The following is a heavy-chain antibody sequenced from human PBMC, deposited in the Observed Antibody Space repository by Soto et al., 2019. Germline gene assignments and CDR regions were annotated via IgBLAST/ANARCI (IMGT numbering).Heavy chain of an antibody. D-gene: IGHD2-21*02. J-gene: IGHJ3*02. CDR2: ISGGGDGT. CDR1: GFTFGNYA. Sequence: EVQLLESGGGLVQPGGSLRLSCAASGFTFGNYAMIWVRQAPGKGLELVSTISGGGDGTYYADSVRGRFTISRENSTNMLYLQMNSLRAEDTAVYYCAKKGLGSLATYSSTGDCHYAFDIWGQGTMVTVSS. CDR3: AKKGLGSLATYSSTGDCHYAFDI. V-gene: IGHV3-23*01.